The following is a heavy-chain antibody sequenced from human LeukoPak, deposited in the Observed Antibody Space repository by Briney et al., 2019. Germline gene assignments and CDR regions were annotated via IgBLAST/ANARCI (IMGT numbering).Heavy chain of an antibody. CDR3: ATHRPFPAVPPAAMEEGPGFDY. CDR2: ISYDGSNK. Sequence: GGSLRLSCAASGFTFSSYAMHWVRQPPGRGLEGLAVISYDGSNKYYADSVKGRFTISIDNSKNKLYLQLNSLSAEDTAVYYCATHRPFPAVPPAAMEEGPGFDYRGQGNLVTVSS. V-gene: IGHV3-30*04. J-gene: IGHJ4*02. CDR1: GFTFSSYA. D-gene: IGHD2-2*01.